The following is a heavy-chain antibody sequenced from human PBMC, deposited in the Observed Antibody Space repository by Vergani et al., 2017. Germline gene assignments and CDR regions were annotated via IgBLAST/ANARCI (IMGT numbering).Heavy chain of an antibody. CDR3: GRGVYGILTGFRY. Sequence: QVQVVQSGAEVKKSGASVKVSCKTSGYTFSNYYMHWVRQAPGQGLEWMGIINPSGGHTNYAQKFQGRVTMTRDASTGTVYMELSSLRSEDTAIYYCGRGVYGILTGFRYWRQGTLVTVSA. J-gene: IGHJ4*02. D-gene: IGHD3-9*01. V-gene: IGHV1-46*03. CDR2: INPSGGHT. CDR1: GYTFSNYY.